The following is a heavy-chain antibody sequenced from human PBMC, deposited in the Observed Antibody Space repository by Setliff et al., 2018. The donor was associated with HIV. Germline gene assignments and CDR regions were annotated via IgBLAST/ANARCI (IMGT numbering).Heavy chain of an antibody. J-gene: IGHJ1*01. D-gene: IGHD3-3*01. Sequence: ASVKVSCKASGYTLTNYDINWVRQATGQGLEWMGWMNPSGATGYAQEFQGRVTMTRDTSISTAYMELSSLRSEDTAVYYCARGAGNPHWYYDTWSGPSSGYFQHWGQGTLVTVSS. V-gene: IGHV1-8*02. CDR2: MNPSGAT. CDR3: ARGAGNPHWYYDTWSGPSSGYFQH. CDR1: GYTLTNYD.